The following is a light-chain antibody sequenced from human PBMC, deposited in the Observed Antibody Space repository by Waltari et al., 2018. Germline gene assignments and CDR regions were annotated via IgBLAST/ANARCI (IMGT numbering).Light chain of an antibody. CDR3: AAWFDSLNGWV. V-gene: IGLV1-44*01. Sequence: QSLVTQSPSVSGTPGQRVTISCSASGSRLGRLALHWYQQFPGPAPKPLIYHLNVRPSGVPDRFSGSKSGTSATLTISGLQSEDEADYYCAAWFDSLNGWVFGGGTKVTVL. CDR2: HLN. CDR1: GSRLGRLA. J-gene: IGLJ3*02.